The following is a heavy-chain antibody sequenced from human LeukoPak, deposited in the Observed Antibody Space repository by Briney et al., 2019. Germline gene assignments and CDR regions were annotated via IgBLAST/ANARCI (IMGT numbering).Heavy chain of an antibody. J-gene: IGHJ4*02. V-gene: IGHV1-2*02. CDR1: GYTFTDYH. CDR2: INPNSGDA. CDR3: ATLMAHLDY. Sequence: GASVKVSCKAFGYTFTDYHMHWVRQAPGQGLEWMGWINPNSGDANYAQKFQGRVTTTRDTTISTAYMELSRLRSDDTAVFYCATLMAHLDYWGQGTLVTVSS. D-gene: IGHD2-8*01.